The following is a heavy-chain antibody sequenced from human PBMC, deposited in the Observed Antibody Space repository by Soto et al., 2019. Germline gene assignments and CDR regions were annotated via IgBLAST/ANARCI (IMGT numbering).Heavy chain of an antibody. CDR2: ITSDGSSA. CDR1: GFTFSTYL. V-gene: IGHV3-74*01. Sequence: GGSPSLSCAASGFTFSTYLMHWVRRPPGKGLVWVARITSDGSSATYADSVKGRFTISRENAKNTLYLQMNSLRADDTAVYYCVRHFDKWGQGTMVTVSS. J-gene: IGHJ4*02. CDR3: VRHFDK.